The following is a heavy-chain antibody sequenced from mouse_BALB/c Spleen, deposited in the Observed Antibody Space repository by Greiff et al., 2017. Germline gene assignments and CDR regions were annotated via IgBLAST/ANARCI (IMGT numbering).Heavy chain of an antibody. J-gene: IGHJ4*01. CDR1: GFTFSSYA. CDR3: ARRGGYDAGYAMDY. D-gene: IGHD2-14*01. V-gene: IGHV5-9-1*01. Sequence: DVMLVESGGGLVKPGGSLKLSCAASGFTFSSYAMSWVRQTPEKRLEWVATISSGGSYTYYPDSVKGRFTISRDNAKNTLYLQMSSLRSEDTAMYYCARRGGYDAGYAMDYWGQGTSVTVSS. CDR2: ISSGGSYT.